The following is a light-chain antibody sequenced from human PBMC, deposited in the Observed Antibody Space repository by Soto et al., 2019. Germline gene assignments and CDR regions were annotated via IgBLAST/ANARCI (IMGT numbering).Light chain of an antibody. V-gene: IGKV1-12*01. J-gene: IGKJ3*01. CDR2: DAS. Sequence: DIQMTQSPSSVSASVGDRVTITCRASQVFSRWLAWYQQKPGKAPNLLIYDASSLQSGVPSRFSGSGSGTEFPLTISSLQPEDFATYYCQQANSFPFTFGPGTKVDVK. CDR3: QQANSFPFT. CDR1: QVFSRW.